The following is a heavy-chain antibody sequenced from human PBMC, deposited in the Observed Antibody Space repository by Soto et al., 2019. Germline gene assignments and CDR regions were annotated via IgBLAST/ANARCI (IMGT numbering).Heavy chain of an antibody. CDR1: GFTFSSYS. CDR3: ANQPTVYGDYPDAFDI. Sequence: PGGSLRLSCAASGFTFSSYSMNWVRQAPGKGLEWVSSISSSSSYIYYADSVKGRFTISRDNSKNTLYLQMNSLRAEDTAVYYCANQPTVYGDYPDAFDIWGQGTMVTVS. J-gene: IGHJ3*02. CDR2: ISSSSSYI. D-gene: IGHD4-17*01. V-gene: IGHV3-21*04.